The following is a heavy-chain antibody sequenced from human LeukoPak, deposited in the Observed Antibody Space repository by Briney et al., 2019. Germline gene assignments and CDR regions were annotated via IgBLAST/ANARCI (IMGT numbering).Heavy chain of an antibody. CDR2: INPNSGGT. D-gene: IGHD3-22*01. J-gene: IGHJ6*04. Sequence: GASVKVSCKASGYTFTGYYMHWVRQAPGQGLEWMGWINPNSGGTNYAQKLQGRVTMTTDTSTSTAYMELRSLRSDDTAVYYCAKDNQHTYYYDSSSPMDVWGKGTTVTVSS. V-gene: IGHV1-2*02. CDR1: GYTFTGYY. CDR3: AKDNQHTYYYDSSSPMDV.